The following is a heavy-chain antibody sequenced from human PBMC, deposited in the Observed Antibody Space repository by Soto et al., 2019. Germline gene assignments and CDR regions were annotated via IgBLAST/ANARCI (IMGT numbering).Heavy chain of an antibody. V-gene: IGHV3-74*01. CDR2: IDSDGSST. CDR1: GFTFGSYW. CDR3: ARGRPYGMDV. J-gene: IGHJ6*02. Sequence: EVQLVESGGGLVQPGGSLRVSCAASGFTFGSYWMNWVRQAPWKGLVWVSRIDSDGSSTTYADSVKGRFTTSRDNAKNTLYLQMSSLRVEDTAVYYCARGRPYGMDVWGQGTTVIVSS.